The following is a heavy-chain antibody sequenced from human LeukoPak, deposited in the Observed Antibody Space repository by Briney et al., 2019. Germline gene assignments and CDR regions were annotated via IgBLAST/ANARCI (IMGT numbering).Heavy chain of an antibody. D-gene: IGHD4-17*01. CDR3: ASNGDSPYYFDY. CDR1: GFTFSSYA. V-gene: IGHV3-64*01. CDR2: ISSNGGST. J-gene: IGHJ4*02. Sequence: PGGSLRLSCAASGFTFSSYAMHWVRQAPGKGLEYVSAISSNGGSTYYANSVKGRFTISRDNSKNTLYLQMGSLGAEDMAVYYCASNGDSPYYFDYWGQGTLVTVSS.